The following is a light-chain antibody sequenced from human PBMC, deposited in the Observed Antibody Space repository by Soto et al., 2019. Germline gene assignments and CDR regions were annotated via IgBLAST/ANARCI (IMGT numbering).Light chain of an antibody. CDR3: AAWDDSLNGWV. Sequence: QSVLTQPPSASGTPGQRVTISCSGSTSNIGSNSVNWYQQLPGAAPKLLIFLDNQRPSGVPDRFSGSQSGTSAFLAISGLQSEDEADYFCAAWDDSLNGWVFGGGTKVTVL. CDR1: TSNIGSNS. CDR2: LDN. J-gene: IGLJ3*02. V-gene: IGLV1-44*01.